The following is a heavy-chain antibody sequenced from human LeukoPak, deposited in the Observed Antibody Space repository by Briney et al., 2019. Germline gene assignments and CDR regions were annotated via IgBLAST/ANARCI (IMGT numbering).Heavy chain of an antibody. CDR2: ISAYNGNT. J-gene: IGHJ4*02. Sequence: ASVTVSCTASGYTFTSYGISWVRQAPGRGLEWMGWISAYNGNTNYAQKLQGRVTMTTDTSTSTAHMELRSLRSDDTAVYYCARALNDFWSGYTDYWGQGTLVTVSS. CDR1: GYTFTSYG. D-gene: IGHD3-3*01. V-gene: IGHV1-18*01. CDR3: ARALNDFWSGYTDY.